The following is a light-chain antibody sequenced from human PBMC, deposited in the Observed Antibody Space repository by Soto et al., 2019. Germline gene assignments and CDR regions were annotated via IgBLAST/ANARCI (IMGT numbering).Light chain of an antibody. J-gene: IGLJ1*01. CDR3: SSYTSSSTYV. V-gene: IGLV2-14*03. CDR2: DVT. CDR1: SSDVGGYNY. Sequence: QSALTQPASVSGSPGQSITISCTGTSSDVGGYNYVSWYQQHPGKAPKLMIYDVTNRPSGVSNRFSGYKSGNTASLTISGLQADDEADYYCSSYTSSSTYVFGTGTKLTVL.